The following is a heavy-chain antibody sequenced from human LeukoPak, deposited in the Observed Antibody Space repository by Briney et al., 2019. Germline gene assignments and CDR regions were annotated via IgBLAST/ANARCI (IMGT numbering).Heavy chain of an antibody. CDR3: VTTYSFDSSGYLNAFDI. Sequence: KPSETLSLTCTVAGGSSSRHYWSWIRQTPEKGLEWIGCIYYSGSTNYNPSLESRVTISLDTSKNQFSLRLTSVTAADTAMYYCVTTYSFDSSGYLNAFDIWGQGTMVTVSS. J-gene: IGHJ3*02. CDR2: IYYSGST. D-gene: IGHD3-22*01. V-gene: IGHV4-59*08. CDR1: GGSSSRHY.